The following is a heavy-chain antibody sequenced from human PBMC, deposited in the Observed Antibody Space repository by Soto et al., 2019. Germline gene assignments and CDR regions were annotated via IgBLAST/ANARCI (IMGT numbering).Heavy chain of an antibody. J-gene: IGHJ4*02. D-gene: IGHD3-3*01. CDR2: INPNSGGT. V-gene: IGHV1-2*02. CDR1: GYTFTGYY. Sequence: ASVKVSCKASGYTFTGYYRHWVRQAPGQGLEWMGWINPNSGGTNYEQKFQGRVTMTRDTSISTAYMELSRLRSDDTAVYYCARHSGFLEWLSNSRPNFDYCGQGTLVTVSS. CDR3: ARHSGFLEWLSNSRPNFDY.